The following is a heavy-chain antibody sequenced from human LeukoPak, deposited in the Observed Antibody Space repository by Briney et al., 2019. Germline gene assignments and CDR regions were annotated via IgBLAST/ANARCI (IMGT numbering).Heavy chain of an antibody. D-gene: IGHD7-27*01. V-gene: IGHV5-51*01. CDR1: GYRFTTYW. J-gene: IGHJ4*02. CDR2: INPGDSDT. Sequence: LGEPLKISCKGSGYRFTTYWIGWVRQMPGKGLEWMGIINPGDSDTRYSPSFQGQVTLSVDKSISTAYLQWSSLKASDTAMYYCARQGGTGVSIDYWGQGTLVTVSS. CDR3: ARQGGTGVSIDY.